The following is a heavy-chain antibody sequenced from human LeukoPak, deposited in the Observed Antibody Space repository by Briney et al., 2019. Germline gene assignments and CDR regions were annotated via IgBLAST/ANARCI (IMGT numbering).Heavy chain of an antibody. D-gene: IGHD6-13*01. CDR3: AKGIATTGPYYYVMDV. CDR1: GFTFSSYG. V-gene: IGHV3-23*01. J-gene: IGHJ6*02. Sequence: GGSLRLSCVASGFTFSSYGMSWGRQAPGKGLEWVSGISDSGGSTYYADSVKGRFTISRDNSKNTLYLQMNGLRAEDTAVYYCAKGIATTGPYYYVMDVWGQGTTVTVSS. CDR2: ISDSGGST.